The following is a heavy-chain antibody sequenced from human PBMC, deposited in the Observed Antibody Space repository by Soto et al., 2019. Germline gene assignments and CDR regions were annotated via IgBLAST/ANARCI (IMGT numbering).Heavy chain of an antibody. Sequence: ASVKVSCKASGYTFTSYRISWVRQAPGQGLEWMGWISAYNGNTNYAQKLQGRVTMTTDTSTSTAYMELRSLRSDDTAVYYCARDRNYDFWSGPYWFDPWGQGTLVTVSS. V-gene: IGHV1-18*01. CDR2: ISAYNGNT. CDR3: ARDRNYDFWSGPYWFDP. CDR1: GYTFTSYR. J-gene: IGHJ5*02. D-gene: IGHD3-3*01.